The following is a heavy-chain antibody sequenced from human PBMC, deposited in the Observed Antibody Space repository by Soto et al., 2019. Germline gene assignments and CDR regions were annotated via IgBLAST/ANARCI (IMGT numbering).Heavy chain of an antibody. Sequence: SVKVSCKASGGTFSSYAISWVRQAPGQGLEWMGGIIPIFGTANYAQKFQGRVTITADKSTSTAYMELSSLRSEDTAVYYCAGVKTTIVLIVYAPTNWFDPWGQGTLVTVSS. CDR1: GGTFSSYA. CDR2: IIPIFGTA. CDR3: AGVKTTIVLIVYAPTNWFDP. V-gene: IGHV1-69*06. D-gene: IGHD2-8*01. J-gene: IGHJ5*02.